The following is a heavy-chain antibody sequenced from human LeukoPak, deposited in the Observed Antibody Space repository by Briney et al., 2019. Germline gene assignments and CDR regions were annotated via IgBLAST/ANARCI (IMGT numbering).Heavy chain of an antibody. J-gene: IGHJ4*02. CDR1: GFTFSSYA. CDR2: ISYDLSNK. CDR3: ARGPSSYGSGPVDY. Sequence: PWGSLRLSCEASGFTFSSYAMHWVRQAPGKGLEWVAGISYDLSNKYYADSVKGRFTISTDNSKSTLYLQMNSLRAEDTAVYYCARGPSSYGSGPVDYWGQGTLVTVSS. V-gene: IGHV3-30*01. D-gene: IGHD3-10*01.